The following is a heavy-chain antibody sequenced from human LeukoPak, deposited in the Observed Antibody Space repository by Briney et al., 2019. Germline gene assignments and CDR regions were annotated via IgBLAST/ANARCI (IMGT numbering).Heavy chain of an antibody. V-gene: IGHV3-30*03. CDR2: ISYDGSNK. CDR3: ARGRSDCSSTSCYXNYYXXYMDV. CDR1: GFTFSSYG. Sequence: GGSLRLSCAASGFTFSSYGMHWVRQAPGKGLEWVALISYDGSNKYYAYSEKGRFTIARDTSKNTLYVQMNSMRAEERAVYYCARGRSDCSSTSCYXNYYXXYMDV. D-gene: IGHD2-2*01. J-gene: IGHJ6*03.